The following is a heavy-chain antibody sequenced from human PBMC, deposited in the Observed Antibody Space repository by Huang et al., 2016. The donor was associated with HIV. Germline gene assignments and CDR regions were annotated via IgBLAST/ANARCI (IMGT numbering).Heavy chain of an antibody. CDR3: AKEGDTGAALGY. D-gene: IGHD2-8*02. J-gene: IGHJ4*02. V-gene: IGHV3-53*01. CDR2: IYSGGTT. CDR1: GFTVSTNY. Sequence: EVQLVESGGGLIQPGGSLRLSCAASGFTVSTNYMAWVRQAPGKGRGWVSLIYSGGTTYDVDSVKGRFTISRDDSENTLYLHMTSLRAGDTAVYYCAKEGDTGAALGYWGQGTLVTVS.